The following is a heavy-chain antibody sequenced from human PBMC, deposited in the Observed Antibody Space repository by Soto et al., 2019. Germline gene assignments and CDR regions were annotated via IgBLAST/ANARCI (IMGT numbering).Heavy chain of an antibody. D-gene: IGHD3-22*01. V-gene: IGHV4-39*01. CDR2: IYHSGST. CDR3: ASQSPPPYYYDSSGPDY. J-gene: IGHJ4*02. Sequence: SETLSLTCTVSGGSISSSSYYWGWIRQPPGKGLEWIGSIYHSGSTYYNPSLKSRVTISVDTFKNQFSLKLSSVTAADTAVYYCASQSPPPYYYDSSGPDYWGQGTLVTVSS. CDR1: GGSISSSSYY.